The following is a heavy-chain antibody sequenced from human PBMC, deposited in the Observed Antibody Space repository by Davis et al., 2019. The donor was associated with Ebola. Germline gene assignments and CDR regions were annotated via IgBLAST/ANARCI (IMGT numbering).Heavy chain of an antibody. D-gene: IGHD2-2*01. J-gene: IGHJ6*02. CDR3: ARRVGYCSSTSCQNYYGMDV. CDR1: GGSISSYY. V-gene: IGHV4-59*08. CDR2: IYYSGST. Sequence: SETLSLTCTVSGGSISSYYWSWIRQPPGKGLEWIGYIYYSGSTNYNPSLKSRVTISVDTSKNQFSLKLSSVTAADTAVYYCARRVGYCSSTSCQNYYGMDVWGQGTTVTVSS.